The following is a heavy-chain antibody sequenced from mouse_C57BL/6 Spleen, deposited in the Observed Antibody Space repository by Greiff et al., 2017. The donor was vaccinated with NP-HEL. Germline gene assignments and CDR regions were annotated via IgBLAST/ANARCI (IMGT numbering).Heavy chain of an antibody. V-gene: IGHV1-53*01. CDR3: ARGPRGAMDY. CDR2: INPSNGGT. CDR1: GYTFTSYW. J-gene: IGHJ4*01. Sequence: QVQLQQPGTELVKPGASVKLSCKASGYTFTSYWMHWVKQRPGQGLEWIGNINPSNGGTNYNEKFKSKATLTVDKSSSKAYMQVRSLTSEDSAVYYGARGPRGAMDYWGQGTSVTVSS.